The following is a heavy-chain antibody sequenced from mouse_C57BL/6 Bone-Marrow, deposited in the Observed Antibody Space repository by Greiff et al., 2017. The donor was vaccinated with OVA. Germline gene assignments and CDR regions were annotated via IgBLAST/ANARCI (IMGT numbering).Heavy chain of an antibody. Sequence: QVQLKESGAELVRPGTSVKVSCKASGYAFTNYLIEWVKQRPGQGLEWIGVINPGSGGTNYNEKFKGKATLTADKSSSTAYMQLSSLTSEDSAVYFCAREGIYYDYGEFDYWGQGTTLTVSS. CDR2: INPGSGGT. V-gene: IGHV1-54*01. J-gene: IGHJ2*01. D-gene: IGHD2-4*01. CDR1: GYAFTNYL. CDR3: AREGIYYDYGEFDY.